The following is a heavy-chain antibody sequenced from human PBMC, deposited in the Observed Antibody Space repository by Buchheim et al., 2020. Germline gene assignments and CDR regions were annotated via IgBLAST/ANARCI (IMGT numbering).Heavy chain of an antibody. CDR1: GGSFSGYY. D-gene: IGHD6-13*01. Sequence: QVQLQQWGAGLLKPSETLSLTCAVYGGSFSGYYWSWIRQPPGKGLEWIGEINHSGSTNYNPSLKSRVTISVDTSKNQFSLKLSSMTAADTAVYYCAGDLAAAGYSDYWGQGTL. CDR3: AGDLAAAGYSDY. CDR2: INHSGST. J-gene: IGHJ4*02. V-gene: IGHV4-34*01.